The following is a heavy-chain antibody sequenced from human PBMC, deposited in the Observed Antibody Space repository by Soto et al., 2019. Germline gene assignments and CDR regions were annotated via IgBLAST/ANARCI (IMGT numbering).Heavy chain of an antibody. J-gene: IGHJ4*02. CDR3: AKEVDTSKCSFDH. Sequence: QVQLVESGGGVVQPGRSLSLSCAASGFTFSNSGMHWVRQAPGKGLEWVAVISYDGTNKYYADSLKGRFTISRDNCQNMLHLQIDSLRAEDTALYCCAKEVDTSKCSFDHWGQGTLVTVSS. V-gene: IGHV3-30*18. CDR2: ISYDGTNK. CDR1: GFTFSNSG. D-gene: IGHD5-18*01.